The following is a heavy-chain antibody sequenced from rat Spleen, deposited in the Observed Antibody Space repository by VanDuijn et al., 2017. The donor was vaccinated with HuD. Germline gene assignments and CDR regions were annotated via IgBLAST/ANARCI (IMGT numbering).Heavy chain of an antibody. CDR1: GFTFSDYA. CDR3: ARHEVTTYCYFDF. D-gene: IGHD1-1*01. CDR2: ISTSGGST. J-gene: IGHJ1*01. Sequence: EVQLVESGGGLVQPGRSLKFSCAASGFTFSDYAMAWVRQAPKKGLEWVATISTSGGSTYYRDSVKGRFTISRDNAKSTLYLQMNSLRSEDTATYYCARHEVTTYCYFDFWGPGTMVTVSS. V-gene: IGHV5-17*01.